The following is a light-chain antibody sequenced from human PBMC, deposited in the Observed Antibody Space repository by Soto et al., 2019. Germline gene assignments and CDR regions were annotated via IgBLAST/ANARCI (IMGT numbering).Light chain of an antibody. CDR3: CSYAGSYSWV. V-gene: IGLV2-18*02. CDR1: SSDVGSYNR. J-gene: IGLJ2*01. CDR2: DVT. Sequence: QSALTQPPSVSGSPGQSVTISCTGTSSDVGSYNRVSWYQQPPGTAPKLMIYDVTKRPSGVPDRISGSKSGNTASLTISGLQAEDAADYYCCSYAGSYSWVFGGGTKLTVL.